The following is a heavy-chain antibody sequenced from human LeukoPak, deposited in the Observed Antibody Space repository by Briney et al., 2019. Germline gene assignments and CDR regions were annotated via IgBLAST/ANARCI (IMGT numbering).Heavy chain of an antibody. CDR3: AKDRPNYYDSSGHYYRRNGDY. Sequence: GGSLRLSCAASGFTFSSYSMSWVRQAPGKGLEWVSSITSSGGSTYYAGSVKGQFTISRDNSKNTVYLQMNSLRAEDTAVYYCAKDRPNYYDSSGHYYRRNGDYWGQGTLVTVSS. V-gene: IGHV3-23*01. J-gene: IGHJ4*02. D-gene: IGHD3-22*01. CDR2: ITSSGGST. CDR1: GFTFSSYS.